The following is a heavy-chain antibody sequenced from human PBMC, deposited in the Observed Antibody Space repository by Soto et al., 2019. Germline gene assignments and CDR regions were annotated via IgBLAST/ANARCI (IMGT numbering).Heavy chain of an antibody. CDR3: AKGGDSSGYYYLGYYYYGMDV. V-gene: IGHV3-23*01. J-gene: IGHJ6*02. CDR2: ISGSGGST. D-gene: IGHD3-22*01. Sequence: GGSLRLSCVASGFTFSSYAMSWVRQAPGKGLEWVSAISGSGGSTYYADSVKGRFTISRDNSKNTLYLQMNSLRAEDTAVYYCAKGGDSSGYYYLGYYYYGMDVWGQGTTVTVSS. CDR1: GFTFSSYA.